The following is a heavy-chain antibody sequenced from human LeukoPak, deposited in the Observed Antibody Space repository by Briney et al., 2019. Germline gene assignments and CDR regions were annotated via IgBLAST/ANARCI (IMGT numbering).Heavy chain of an antibody. D-gene: IGHD3-10*01. CDR2: ISSSSSYL. Sequence: GGSLRLSCAASGFTFSSYSMNWVRQAPGKGLEWVSSISSSSSYLYYADSVKGRFTISRDNAKNSLYLQMNSLRAEDTAVYYCARDNLWFRELYYFDYWGQGTLVTVSS. CDR3: ARDNLWFRELYYFDY. CDR1: GFTFSSYS. J-gene: IGHJ4*02. V-gene: IGHV3-21*01.